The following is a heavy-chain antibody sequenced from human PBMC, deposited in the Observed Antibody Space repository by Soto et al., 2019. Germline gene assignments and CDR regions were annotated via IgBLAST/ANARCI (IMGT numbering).Heavy chain of an antibody. V-gene: IGHV6-1*01. Sequence: PSQTLSLTCAISGDSVSSNSAAWNWTRQSPSRGLEWLGRTYYRSKWYNHYAVSMKSRITVNPDTSKNPFSLQLRSVTPEYTPVYYCARSGPGGYIDYWGQGTLVTVSS. CDR2: TYYRSKWYN. J-gene: IGHJ4*02. CDR1: GDSVSSNSAA. CDR3: ARSGPGGYIDY. D-gene: IGHD3-22*01.